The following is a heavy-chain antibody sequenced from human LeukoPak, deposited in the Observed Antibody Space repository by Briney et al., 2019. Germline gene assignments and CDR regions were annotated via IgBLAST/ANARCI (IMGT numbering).Heavy chain of an antibody. D-gene: IGHD3-10*01. CDR1: GFTLSSYA. CDR3: AKVMKGSERLTMVRGVIIKTAGLYYMDV. J-gene: IGHJ6*03. V-gene: IGHV3-23*01. Sequence: GGSLRLSCEASGFTLSSYAMSWVRQAPGKGLEWVSSISASGGSTNYADSVKGRFTISRDNSKNTVYLQMNSLRAEDTAVYYCAKVMKGSERLTMVRGVIIKTAGLYYMDVWGKGTTVTVS. CDR2: ISASGGST.